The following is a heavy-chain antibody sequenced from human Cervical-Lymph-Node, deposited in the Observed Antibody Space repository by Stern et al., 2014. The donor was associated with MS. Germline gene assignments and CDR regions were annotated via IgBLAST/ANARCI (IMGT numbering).Heavy chain of an antibody. J-gene: IGHJ4*02. CDR1: EYNFTFYY. Sequence: VQLVESGAEVKKPGASVKVSCKASEYNFTFYYIHWVRQAPGQGLEWMGLINPSTGSTSYTQKFQSRVTMTSDTYTRTIYMEMSSLRSEDTAVYYCARQNLVRGINELDYWGQGTLLIVSS. V-gene: IGHV1-46*01. CDR3: ARQNLVRGINELDY. D-gene: IGHD3-10*01. CDR2: INPSTGST.